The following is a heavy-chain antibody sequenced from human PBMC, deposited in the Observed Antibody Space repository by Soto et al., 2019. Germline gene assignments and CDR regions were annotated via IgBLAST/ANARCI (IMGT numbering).Heavy chain of an antibody. CDR1: GGSISSGDYY. Sequence: QVQLQESGPGLVKPSQTLSLTCAVSGGSISSGDYYWSWIRQPPGKGLEWVGYIYHSGTTYYNPSHKSRVTISVDTSKNQFSLKLSSVTAADTAVYYCARGGYGGNQYYFDYWGQGTLVTISS. CDR3: ARGGYGGNQYYFDY. V-gene: IGHV4-30-4*01. D-gene: IGHD4-17*01. CDR2: IYHSGTT. J-gene: IGHJ4*02.